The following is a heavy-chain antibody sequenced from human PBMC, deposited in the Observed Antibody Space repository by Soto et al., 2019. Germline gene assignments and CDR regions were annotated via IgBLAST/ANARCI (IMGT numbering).Heavy chain of an antibody. J-gene: IGHJ4*02. V-gene: IGHV1-69*01. CDR3: ARGTKAYCGGGCLGDGY. CDR2: IIPIFGTA. CDR1: GGTFSSYA. D-gene: IGHD2-21*02. Sequence: QVQLVQSGAEVKKPGSSVKVSCKASGGTFSSYAISWVRQAPGQGLEWMGGIIPIFGTANYAQKFQGRVTITADESTSTAYMELRSLGSEDTAVYYCARGTKAYCGGGCLGDGYWGQGTLVTVSS.